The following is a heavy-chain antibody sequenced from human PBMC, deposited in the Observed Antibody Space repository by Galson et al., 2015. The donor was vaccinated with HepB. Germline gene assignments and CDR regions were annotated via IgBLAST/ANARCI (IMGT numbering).Heavy chain of an antibody. Sequence: SLRLSCAASGFTFDDYAMHWVRQAPGKGLEWVSGISWNSGSIGYADSVKGRFTISRDNAKNSLYLQMNSLRAEDTALYYCAKASSYYDFWSGYLGRDYFDYWGQGTLVTVSS. V-gene: IGHV3-9*01. CDR2: ISWNSGSI. CDR3: AKASSYYDFWSGYLGRDYFDY. CDR1: GFTFDDYA. D-gene: IGHD3-3*01. J-gene: IGHJ4*02.